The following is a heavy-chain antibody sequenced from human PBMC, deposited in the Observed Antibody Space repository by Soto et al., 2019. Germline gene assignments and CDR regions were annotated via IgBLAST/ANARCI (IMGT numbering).Heavy chain of an antibody. D-gene: IGHD2-15*01. CDR1: GYTFTSYG. J-gene: IGHJ5*02. CDR3: ARDIDPDRPYNWFDP. V-gene: IGHV1-18*01. CDR2: ISAYNGNT. Sequence: QVQLVQSGAEVKKPGASVKVSCKASGYTFTSYGISWVRQAPGQGLEWMGWISAYNGNTNYAQKLQGRVSMTTDTSTSRAYMELRSLRSDDTAVYYCARDIDPDRPYNWFDPWGQGTLVTVSS.